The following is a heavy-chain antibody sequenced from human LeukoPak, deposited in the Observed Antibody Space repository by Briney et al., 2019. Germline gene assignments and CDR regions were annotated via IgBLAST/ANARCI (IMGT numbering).Heavy chain of an antibody. CDR2: IRNDKSSE. D-gene: IGHD1-26*01. V-gene: IGHV3-30*02. Sequence: GGSLRLSCSASGFIFSTYGMHWVRQAPGKGLEWVAFIRNDKSSEHYADSVKGRFTISRDKSKNTLYLQMNSLRPEDTAVYYCAKRISGAYYSLLDYWGQGTLVIVSS. CDR1: GFIFSTYG. CDR3: AKRISGAYYSLLDY. J-gene: IGHJ4*02.